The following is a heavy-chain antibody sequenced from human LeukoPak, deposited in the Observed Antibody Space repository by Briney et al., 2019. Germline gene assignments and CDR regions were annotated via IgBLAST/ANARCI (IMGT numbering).Heavy chain of an antibody. CDR1: GFRFSSYA. V-gene: IGHV3-23*01. CDR3: AKDGYYYDSSGYYPFDY. CDR2: ISGSGVST. J-gene: IGHJ4*02. Sequence: PGGFLRLSCAASGFRFSSYAMSWVRQAPGKGLEWVSAISGSGVSTYYADSVKGRFTVSRDNSKNTLYLQMNSLRAEDTAVYYCAKDGYYYDSSGYYPFDYWGQGTLVTVSS. D-gene: IGHD3-22*01.